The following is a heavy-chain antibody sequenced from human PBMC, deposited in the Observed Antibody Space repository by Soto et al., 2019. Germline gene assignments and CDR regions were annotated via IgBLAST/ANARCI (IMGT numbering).Heavy chain of an antibody. CDR3: ARGASTPCSNGVCSFFYHHDMDV. D-gene: IGHD2-8*01. V-gene: IGHV1-2*04. CDR1: GYSFTDYH. Sequence: ASVKVSCKASGYSFTDYHIHWVRQAPGQGLEGLGRINPKSGGTSTAQKFQGWVTMTTDTSISTASMELTRLTSDDTAIYYCARGASTPCSNGVCSFFYHHDMDVWGQGTTVTVSS. CDR2: INPKSGGT. J-gene: IGHJ6*02.